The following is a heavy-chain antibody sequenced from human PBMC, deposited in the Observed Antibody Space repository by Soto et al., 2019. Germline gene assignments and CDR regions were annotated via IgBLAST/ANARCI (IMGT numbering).Heavy chain of an antibody. D-gene: IGHD2-21*02. J-gene: IGHJ3*02. CDR3: ARNCGGDCYDSDAFDI. V-gene: IGHV3-21*01. CDR1: GITFSSYA. Sequence: GGSLRLSCAASGITFSSYAMSWVRQAPGKGLEWVSSISSSSSYIYYADSVKGRFTISRDNAKNSLYLQMNSLRAEDTAVYYCARNCGGDCYDSDAFDIWGQGTMVTVSS. CDR2: ISSSSSYI.